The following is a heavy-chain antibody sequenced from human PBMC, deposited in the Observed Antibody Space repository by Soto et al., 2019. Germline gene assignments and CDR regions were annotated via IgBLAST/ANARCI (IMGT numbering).Heavy chain of an antibody. Sequence: QVQLQESGPGLVKPSETLSLTCTVSGGSISGYYWSWIRQPPGKGLEWIGYVYYSGSTNYNPSLKSRVTISVDTSKNQFSLELNSVTGGGGGGGGGGGGGGGLDDWGQGTLVTVSS. CDR3: GGGGGGLDD. D-gene: IGHD3-16*01. CDR1: GGSISGYY. CDR2: VYYSGST. V-gene: IGHV4-59*01. J-gene: IGHJ4*02.